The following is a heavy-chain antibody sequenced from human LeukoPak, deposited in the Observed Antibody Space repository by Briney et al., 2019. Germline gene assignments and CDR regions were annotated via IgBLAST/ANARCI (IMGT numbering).Heavy chain of an antibody. J-gene: IGHJ4*02. CDR2: MSQDGSEK. CDR1: GFIFSSYW. V-gene: IGHV3-7*01. Sequence: AESQRLSCVASGFIFSSYWMSWVRQAPGKGLEWVAIMSQDGSEKKYVDSVKGRFTISRDNTKNTEYLQMNSLRAEDTAVYYCARGGGYILDNWGQGTLVTVSS. CDR3: ARGGGYILDN. D-gene: IGHD5-18*01.